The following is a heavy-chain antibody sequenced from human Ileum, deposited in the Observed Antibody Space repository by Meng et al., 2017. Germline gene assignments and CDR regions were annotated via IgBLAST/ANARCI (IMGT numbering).Heavy chain of an antibody. Sequence: ASVKVSCKASGYTFTSYYMHWVRQAPGQGLEWMGWINPNSGGTNYAQKFQGRVTMTRDTSISTAYMELSRLRSDDTAVYYCARDPGDNWYFDLWGRGTLVTVSS. CDR2: INPNSGGT. D-gene: IGHD7-27*01. J-gene: IGHJ2*01. V-gene: IGHV1-2*02. CDR3: ARDPGDNWYFDL. CDR1: GYTFTSYY.